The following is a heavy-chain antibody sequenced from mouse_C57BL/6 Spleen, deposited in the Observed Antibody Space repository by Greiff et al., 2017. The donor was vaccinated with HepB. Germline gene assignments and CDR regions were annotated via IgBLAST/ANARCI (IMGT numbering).Heavy chain of an antibody. D-gene: IGHD2-10*01. Sequence: QVQLKESGAELVRPGASVKLSCKASGYTFTDYYINWVKQRPGQGLEWIARIYPGSGNTYYNEKFKGKATLTAEKSSSTAYMQLSSLTSEDSAVYFCARGGLLEAMDYWGQGTSVTVSS. CDR3: ARGGLLEAMDY. V-gene: IGHV1-76*01. CDR2: IYPGSGNT. CDR1: GYTFTDYY. J-gene: IGHJ4*01.